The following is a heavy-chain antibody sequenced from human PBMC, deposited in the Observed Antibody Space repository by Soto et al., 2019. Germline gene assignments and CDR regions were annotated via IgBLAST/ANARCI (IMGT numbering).Heavy chain of an antibody. CDR1: GGSFSGYY. V-gene: IGHV4-34*01. D-gene: IGHD5-12*01. Sequence: PSETLSLTCAVYGGSFSGYYWSWIRQPPGKGLEWIGEINHSGSTNYNPSLKSRVTISVDTSKNQFSLKLSSVTAADTAVYYCASSGTPSYSGYDSRPMYYFDYWGQGTLVTV. J-gene: IGHJ4*02. CDR2: INHSGST. CDR3: ASSGTPSYSGYDSRPMYYFDY.